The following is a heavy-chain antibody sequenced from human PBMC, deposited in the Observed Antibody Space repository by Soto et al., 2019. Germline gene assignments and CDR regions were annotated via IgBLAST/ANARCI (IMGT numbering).Heavy chain of an antibody. D-gene: IGHD3-22*01. V-gene: IGHV4-59*01. CDR1: GGSISSYY. Sequence: PSGTLSLTCTVSGGSISSYYWSWIRQPPGKGLEWIGYIYYSGSTNYNPSLNSRVTISVDTSKNQFSLKLSSVTAADTAVYYCARVDSPNWFDPWGQGTLVTVSS. CDR3: ARVDSPNWFDP. J-gene: IGHJ5*02. CDR2: IYYSGST.